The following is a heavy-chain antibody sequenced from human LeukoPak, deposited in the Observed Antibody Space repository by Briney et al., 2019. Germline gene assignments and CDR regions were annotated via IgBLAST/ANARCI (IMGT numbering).Heavy chain of an antibody. V-gene: IGHV1-8*01. CDR2: MNPNNGNT. D-gene: IGHD6-13*01. CDR1: GFRFTSYD. Sequence: ASVKVSCKASGFRFTSYDINWVRQASGQGFEWMGWMNPNNGNTGYAQKFQGRVTMTRDTSTSTVYMELSSLRSEDTAVYYCARDSLAAAGTSFDYWGQGTLVTVSS. CDR3: ARDSLAAAGTSFDY. J-gene: IGHJ4*02.